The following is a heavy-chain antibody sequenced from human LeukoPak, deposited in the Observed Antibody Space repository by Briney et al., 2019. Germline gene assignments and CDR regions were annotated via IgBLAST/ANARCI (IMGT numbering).Heavy chain of an antibody. Sequence: GGSLRLSCAASGFTFSSYWMSWVRQAPGKGLEWVANIKRDGSEKYYVDSVKGRLTISRDNAKNSLYLQMNSLRAEDTAVYYCAREIPRGAINLDYWGQGTLVTVSS. J-gene: IGHJ4*02. CDR3: AREIPRGAINLDY. V-gene: IGHV3-7*01. CDR2: IKRDGSEK. CDR1: GFTFSSYW. D-gene: IGHD3-10*01.